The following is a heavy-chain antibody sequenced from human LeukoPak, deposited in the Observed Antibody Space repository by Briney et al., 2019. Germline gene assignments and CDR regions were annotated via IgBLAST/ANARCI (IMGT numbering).Heavy chain of an antibody. Sequence: GGSLRLSCAASGFTFSSYWMSWVRQAPGKGLEWVANIKQDGSEKYYVDSVKGRFTISRDNAKNSLYLQMNSLRAEDTAVHYCATHPRSLEAAPLDYWGQGTLVTVSS. CDR1: GFTFSSYW. CDR2: IKQDGSEK. D-gene: IGHD3-3*02. CDR3: ATHPRSLEAAPLDY. V-gene: IGHV3-7*03. J-gene: IGHJ4*02.